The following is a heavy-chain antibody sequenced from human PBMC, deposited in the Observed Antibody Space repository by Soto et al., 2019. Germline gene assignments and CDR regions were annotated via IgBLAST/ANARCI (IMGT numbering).Heavy chain of an antibody. J-gene: IGHJ4*02. CDR3: ARQSNIDY. CDR1: GFTFSNYN. CDR2: ISGSSSTM. Sequence: GGSLRLSCAASGFTFSNYNMNWVRQAPGKVLEWVSYISGSSSTMYYADSVKGRFTISRDNAKNSLYLQMNSLRAEDTAVYYCARQSNIDYWGQGSLVTVSS. V-gene: IGHV3-48*01. D-gene: IGHD7-27*01.